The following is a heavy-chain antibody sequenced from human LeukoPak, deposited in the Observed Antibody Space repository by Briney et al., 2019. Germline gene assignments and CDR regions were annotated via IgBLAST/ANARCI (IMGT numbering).Heavy chain of an antibody. J-gene: IGHJ3*02. CDR3: AHRLEHCSSTSCFDDAFDI. Sequence: SGPTLVKPTQTLTLTCTFSGFSLSTSGVGVGWIRQPPGKALEWLALIYWDDDKRYSPSLKSRLTITKDTSKNQVVLTMTNMDPVDTATYYCAHRLEHCSSTSCFDDAFDIWGQGTMVTVSS. CDR1: GFSLSTSGVG. CDR2: IYWDDDK. D-gene: IGHD2-2*01. V-gene: IGHV2-5*02.